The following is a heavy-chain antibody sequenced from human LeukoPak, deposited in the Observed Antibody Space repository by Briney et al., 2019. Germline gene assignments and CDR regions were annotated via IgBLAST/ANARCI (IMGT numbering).Heavy chain of an antibody. CDR2: INHSGST. CDR3: ATIMVRGVITDDY. V-gene: IGHV4-34*01. CDR1: GGSFSGYY. J-gene: IGHJ4*02. D-gene: IGHD3-10*01. Sequence: SETLSLTCAAYGGSFSGYYWSWIRQPPGKGLEWIGEINHSGSTNYNPSLKSRVTISVDTSKNQFSLKLSSVTAADTAVYYCATIMVRGVITDDYWGQGTLVTVSS.